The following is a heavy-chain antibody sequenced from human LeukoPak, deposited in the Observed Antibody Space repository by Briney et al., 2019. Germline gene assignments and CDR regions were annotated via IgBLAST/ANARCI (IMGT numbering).Heavy chain of an antibody. CDR1: GGSISSGDYY. CDR2: IYYSGST. V-gene: IGHV4-30-4*01. J-gene: IGHJ4*02. D-gene: IGHD3-22*01. Sequence: SETLSLTCTVSGGSISSGDYYWSWIRQPPGKGLEWIGYIYYSGSTYYNPSPKSRVTISVDTSKNQFSLKLSSVTAADTAVYYCALSGCYRPVYYWGQGTLVTVSS. CDR3: ALSGCYRPVYY.